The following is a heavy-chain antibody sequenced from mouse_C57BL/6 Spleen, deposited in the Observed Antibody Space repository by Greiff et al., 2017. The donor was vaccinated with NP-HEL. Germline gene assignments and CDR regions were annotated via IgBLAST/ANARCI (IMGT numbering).Heavy chain of an antibody. J-gene: IGHJ3*01. D-gene: IGHD2-3*01. CDR1: GYTFTSYW. V-gene: IGHV1-55*01. Sequence: QVQLQQPGAELVKPGASVKMSCKASGYTFTSYWITWVKQRPGQGLEWIGDIYPGSGSTNYNEKFKSKATLTVDTSSSTAYMQLSSLTSEDSAVYYCASKVDGYYPFAYWGQGTLVTVSA. CDR3: ASKVDGYYPFAY. CDR2: IYPGSGST.